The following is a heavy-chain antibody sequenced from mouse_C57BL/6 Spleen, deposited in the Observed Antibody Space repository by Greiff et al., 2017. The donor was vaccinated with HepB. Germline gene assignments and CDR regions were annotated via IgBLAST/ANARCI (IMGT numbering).Heavy chain of an antibody. J-gene: IGHJ1*03. Sequence: EVQLQESGGGLVKPGGSLKLSCAASGFTFSSYAMSWVRQTPEKRLEWVATISDGGSYTYYPDNVKGRFTISRDNAENNLYLQMSHLKSEDTAMYYCARTTVVAYWYFDVWGTGTTVTVSS. V-gene: IGHV5-4*01. CDR2: ISDGGSYT. CDR1: GFTFSSYA. D-gene: IGHD1-1*01. CDR3: ARTTVVAYWYFDV.